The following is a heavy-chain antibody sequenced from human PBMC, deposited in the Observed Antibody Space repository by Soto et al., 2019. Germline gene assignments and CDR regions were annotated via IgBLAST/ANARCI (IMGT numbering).Heavy chain of an antibody. Sequence: GGSLRLSCAASGFTFTRYSMNWVRQAPGKGLEWVSSISSTTNYIYYGDSMKGRSTISRDNAKNSLYLEMNSLRAEDTAVYYCARETEDLTSNFDYWGQGTLVTVSS. CDR1: GFTFTRYS. V-gene: IGHV3-21*06. J-gene: IGHJ4*02. CDR2: ISSTTNYI. CDR3: ARETEDLTSNFDY.